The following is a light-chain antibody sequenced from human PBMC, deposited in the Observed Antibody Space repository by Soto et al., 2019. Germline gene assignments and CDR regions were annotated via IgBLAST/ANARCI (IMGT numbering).Light chain of an antibody. J-gene: IGKJ3*01. CDR1: QSVSTN. CDR2: GAS. CDR3: QQYNDWPPIFT. Sequence: EIVMTQSPATLSVSPGETATLSCRASQSVSTNLAWYQRKVGQTPRLLVYGASTRATGVPPRFSGSGSGTEFTLTISSLQSEDVAVYFCQQYNDWPPIFTFGPGTKVDFK. V-gene: IGKV3-15*01.